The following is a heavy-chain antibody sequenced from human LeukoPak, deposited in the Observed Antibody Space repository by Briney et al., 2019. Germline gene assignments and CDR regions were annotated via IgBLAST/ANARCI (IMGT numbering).Heavy chain of an antibody. CDR3: ARIGGDVTGGAEDY. Sequence: PGGSLRLSCAASGFTFSSYSMNWVRQAPGKGLEWVSYISSSSSYIYYADSVKGRFTISRDNAKNSLYLQMNSLRAEDTAVYYCARIGGDVTGGAEDYWGQGTLVTVSS. D-gene: IGHD3-10*01. V-gene: IGHV3-21*05. J-gene: IGHJ4*02. CDR1: GFTFSSYS. CDR2: ISSSSSYI.